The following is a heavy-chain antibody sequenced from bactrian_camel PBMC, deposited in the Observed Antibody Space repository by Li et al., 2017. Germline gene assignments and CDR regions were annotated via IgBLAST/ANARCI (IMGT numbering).Heavy chain of an antibody. Sequence: VQLVESGGGSVQAGGSLTLSCTISGYNAGRNCISWFRQAPGKERELVASIYALSGGTKYVDAVKDRFLVTRDNAKNTVNLQMNSLKPEDIGMYYCAADYRRGWNCSVGRREFNNWGQGTQ. CDR3: AADYRRGWNCSVGRREFNN. CDR2: IYALSGGT. D-gene: IGHD1*01. J-gene: IGHJ4*01. V-gene: IGHV3S53*01. CDR1: GYNAGRNC.